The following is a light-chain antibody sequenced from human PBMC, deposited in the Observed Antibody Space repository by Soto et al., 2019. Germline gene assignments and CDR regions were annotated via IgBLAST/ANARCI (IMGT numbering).Light chain of an antibody. Sequence: EIVLTQSPGTLSLSPGERATLSCRASQSVSNNYIPWYQQKPGQAPRLLIFGSSNRATGIPDRFSGSGSGEDSTLTISRLAPEDFAVYYCHQYGSSPPYTFGQGTNLEI. CDR1: QSVSNNY. V-gene: IGKV3-20*01. CDR2: GSS. J-gene: IGKJ2*01. CDR3: HQYGSSPPYT.